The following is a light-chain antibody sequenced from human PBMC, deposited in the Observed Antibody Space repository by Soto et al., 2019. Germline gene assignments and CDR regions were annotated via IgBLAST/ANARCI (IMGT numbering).Light chain of an antibody. CDR2: GAS. CDR1: QSISSD. V-gene: IGKV3-15*01. J-gene: IGKJ2*01. CDR3: QQYNKWPYT. Sequence: EIVMTQSPDTMSVSPGERATLSCRASQSISSDLAWYQEKPGEAPRLPIFGASTRATGIPARFSGRGSGTEFTLTITSLQSEDFAVYYCQQYNKWPYTFGQGTKLEIK.